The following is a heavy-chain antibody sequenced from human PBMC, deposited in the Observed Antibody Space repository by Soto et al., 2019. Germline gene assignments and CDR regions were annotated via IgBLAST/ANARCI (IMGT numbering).Heavy chain of an antibody. Sequence: GGSLRLSCAASGFTFSSYAMHWVRQAPGKGLEWVAVISYDGSNKYYADSVKGRFTISRDNSKNTLYLQMNSLRAEDTAVYYCARVDGNYVGWFDPWGQGTLVT. J-gene: IGHJ5*02. CDR2: ISYDGSNK. D-gene: IGHD4-17*01. V-gene: IGHV3-30-3*01. CDR1: GFTFSSYA. CDR3: ARVDGNYVGWFDP.